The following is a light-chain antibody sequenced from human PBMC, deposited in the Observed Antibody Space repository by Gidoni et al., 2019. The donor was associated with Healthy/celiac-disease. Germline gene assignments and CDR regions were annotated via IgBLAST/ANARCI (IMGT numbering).Light chain of an antibody. V-gene: IGKV1-39*01. CDR3: QQSYSTPLT. CDR2: AAS. Sequence: DIQMTQSPSSLSASIGDRVTITCRASQSISSYLNWYQQKPGKAPKLLIYAASSLQSGVTSRFSGSGSGTDFTLAISILQPEDFATYYCQQSYSTPLTFGGGTKVEIK. CDR1: QSISSY. J-gene: IGKJ4*01.